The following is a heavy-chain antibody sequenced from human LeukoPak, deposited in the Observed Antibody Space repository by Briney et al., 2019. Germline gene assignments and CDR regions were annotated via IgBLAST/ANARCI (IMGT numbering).Heavy chain of an antibody. Sequence: ASVKVSCKASGYTFTSYDINWVRQATGQGLEWMGWMNPNSGNTGYAQKFQGRVTMTRNTSISTAYMELSSLRSEDTAVYYCARRLIAAAGLDYWGQGTLVTVSS. CDR3: ARRLIAAAGLDY. V-gene: IGHV1-8*01. CDR1: GYTFTSYD. J-gene: IGHJ4*02. D-gene: IGHD6-13*01. CDR2: MNPNSGNT.